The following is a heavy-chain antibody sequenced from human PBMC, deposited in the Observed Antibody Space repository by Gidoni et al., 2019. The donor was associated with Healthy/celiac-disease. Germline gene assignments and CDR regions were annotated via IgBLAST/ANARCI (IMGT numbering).Heavy chain of an antibody. CDR3: AKDVREMVYAIGY. J-gene: IGHJ4*02. Sequence: EVQLVESGGGLVQPGRSLRLSCAASGFTFDDYAMHWVRQAPGKGLGWVSGISWNSGSIGYADSGKGRFTISRDNAKNSLYLQMNSLRAEDTALYYCAKDVREMVYAIGYWGQGTLVTVSS. CDR1: GFTFDDYA. V-gene: IGHV3-9*01. CDR2: ISWNSGSI. D-gene: IGHD2-8*01.